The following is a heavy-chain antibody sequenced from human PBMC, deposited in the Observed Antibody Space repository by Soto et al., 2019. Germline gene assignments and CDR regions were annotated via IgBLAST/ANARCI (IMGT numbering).Heavy chain of an antibody. V-gene: IGHV4-30-4*01. Sequence: PSETLSLTCTVSGGSISSGDYYWSWIRQPPGKGLEWIGYIYYSGSTYYNPSLKSRVTISVDTSKNQFSLKLSSVTAADTAVYYCARSWPIYYYYGMDVWGQGTTVTVSS. CDR1: GGSISSGDYY. CDR3: ARSWPIYYYYGMDV. CDR2: IYYSGST. J-gene: IGHJ6*02.